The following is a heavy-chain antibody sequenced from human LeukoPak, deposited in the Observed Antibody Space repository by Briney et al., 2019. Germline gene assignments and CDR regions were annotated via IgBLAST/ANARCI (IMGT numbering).Heavy chain of an antibody. D-gene: IGHD1-26*01. CDR2: ITSTSTYM. J-gene: IGHJ6*03. CDR1: GCTFSTFN. V-gene: IGHV3-21*01. CDR3: ARDPYSGAYGADYYYFMDV. Sequence: WGSLRLSCAASGCTFSTFNMNGVSQAPGKGLEWVASITSTSTYMFYADSVRGRFTISRDNAANSLFLQMDSLRGEDTAVYYCARDPYSGAYGADYYYFMDVWGRGTTVTVSS.